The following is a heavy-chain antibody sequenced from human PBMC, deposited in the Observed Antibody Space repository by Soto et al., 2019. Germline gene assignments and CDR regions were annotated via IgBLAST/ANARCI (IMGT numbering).Heavy chain of an antibody. Sequence: EVQLLESGGGLVQPGGSLRLSCAASGFTFSSYAMSWVRQAPGKGLEWVSAISGSGGSTYYADSVKGRFTISRDNSKNTLYLQMYSLRAEDTAVYYCAKGGLRYYYDSSGFDYWGQGTLVTVSS. V-gene: IGHV3-23*01. D-gene: IGHD3-22*01. CDR2: ISGSGGST. J-gene: IGHJ4*02. CDR1: GFTFSSYA. CDR3: AKGGLRYYYDSSGFDY.